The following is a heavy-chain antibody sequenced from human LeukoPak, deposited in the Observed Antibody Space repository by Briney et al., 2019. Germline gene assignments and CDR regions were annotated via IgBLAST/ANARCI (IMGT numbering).Heavy chain of an antibody. D-gene: IGHD2-15*01. V-gene: IGHV3-21*01. CDR2: ISSSSSYI. J-gene: IGHJ4*02. CDR3: ARDPGYGGNGGRFDY. Sequence: GGSLRLSCAASGFTFSSYSMNWVRQAPGKGLEWVSSISSSSSYIYYADSVKGRFTISRDNAKNSLYLQMNSLRAEDTAVYYCARDPGYGGNGGRFDYWGQGTLVTVSS. CDR1: GFTFSSYS.